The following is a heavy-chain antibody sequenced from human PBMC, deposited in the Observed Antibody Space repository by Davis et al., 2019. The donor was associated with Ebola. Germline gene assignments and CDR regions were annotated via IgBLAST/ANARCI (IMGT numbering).Heavy chain of an antibody. CDR2: ISYDGNKE. J-gene: IGHJ6*02. D-gene: IGHD3-10*01. V-gene: IGHV3-30-3*01. CDR3: AGYGSTGSMDV. Sequence: GESLKISCVASGFNFRTYSMHWVRQAPGKGLEWVASISYDGNKEYYADSGRGRFTISRDSSKNTVYLQMDSLRAEDTAVYYCAGYGSTGSMDVWGQGTTVTVSS. CDR1: GFNFRTYS.